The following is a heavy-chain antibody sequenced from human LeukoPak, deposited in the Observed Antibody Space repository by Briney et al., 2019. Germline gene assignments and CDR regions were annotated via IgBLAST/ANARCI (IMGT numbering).Heavy chain of an antibody. J-gene: IGHJ3*02. CDR3: ARHRWKLYDAFDI. V-gene: IGHV4-39*01. Sequence: PSETLSLTCPVSGGSISSSSYYWGWIRQPPGKGLEWIGSIYYSGSTYYNPSFKSRVTISVDTSKNQFSLKLSSVTAADTAVYYCARHRWKLYDAFDIWGQGTMVTVSS. CDR1: GGSISSSSYY. D-gene: IGHD2-15*01. CDR2: IYYSGST.